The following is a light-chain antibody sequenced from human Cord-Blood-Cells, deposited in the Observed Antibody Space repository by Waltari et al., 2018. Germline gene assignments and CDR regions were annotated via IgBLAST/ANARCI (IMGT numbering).Light chain of an antibody. J-gene: IGLJ2*01. CDR1: SSNIGAGYD. CDR2: GNS. V-gene: IGLV1-40*01. Sequence: QSVLTQPPSVSGAPGQRVTIPCTGRSSNIGAGYDVHWYQQLPGTAPKPLIYGNSNRPSGVPDRFSGSKSGTSASLAITGLQAEDEADYYCQSYDSSLGGSVFGGGTKLTVL. CDR3: QSYDSSLGGSV.